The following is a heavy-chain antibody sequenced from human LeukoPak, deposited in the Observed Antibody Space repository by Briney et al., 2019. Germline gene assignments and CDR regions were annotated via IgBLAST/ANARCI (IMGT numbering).Heavy chain of an antibody. CDR1: GYTFTAYY. CDR3: ARVGSITARKNYFDY. V-gene: IGHV1-2*02. Sequence: ASVKVSCKAAGYTFTAYYIHWVRQAPGQGLEWMGWINPNSGGTNSAQKFQGRVNMTRDSSISTAYMEISRLTSDDTAVYHCARVGSITARKNYFDYWGQGTLVTVSS. J-gene: IGHJ4*02. D-gene: IGHD6-6*01. CDR2: INPNSGGT.